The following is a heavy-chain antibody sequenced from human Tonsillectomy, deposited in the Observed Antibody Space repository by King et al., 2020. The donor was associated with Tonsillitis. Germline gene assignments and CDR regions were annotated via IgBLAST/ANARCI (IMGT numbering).Heavy chain of an antibody. CDR3: ARSLVVVVPAASDY. J-gene: IGHJ4*02. CDR1: GYTFTDYY. Sequence: QLVQSGAEVKKPGASVKVSCKASGYTFTDYYMHWVRQAPGQGLEWMGWINPNSGGTNYEQKFQGRVTMTRDTSISTAYMELSRLRSDDTAVYYCARSLVVVVPAASDYWGQGTLVTVSS. V-gene: IGHV1-2*02. D-gene: IGHD2-2*01. CDR2: INPNSGGT.